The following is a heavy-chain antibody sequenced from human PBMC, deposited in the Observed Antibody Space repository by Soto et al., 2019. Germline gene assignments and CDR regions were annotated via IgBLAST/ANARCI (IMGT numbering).Heavy chain of an antibody. Sequence: SETLSLTCTVSRGSISSGTNYWAWIRQPPGKGLEWIANIYYSGSTFYNPSLKSRVTISLDTSKNQFSLKLSSVTAADTAVYYCATHESGWYFDSWGQGTLVTVSS. V-gene: IGHV4-39*01. CDR2: IYYSGST. CDR3: ATHESGWYFDS. CDR1: RGSISSGTNY. D-gene: IGHD3-10*01. J-gene: IGHJ4*02.